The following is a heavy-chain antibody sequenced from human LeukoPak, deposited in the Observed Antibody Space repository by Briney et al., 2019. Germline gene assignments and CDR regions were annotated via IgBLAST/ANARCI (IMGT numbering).Heavy chain of an antibody. CDR1: GGSVNSGGYY. CDR3: AVGPHHYFDS. V-gene: IGHV4-31*03. J-gene: IGHJ4*02. CDR2: ISYSGST. Sequence: PSQTLSLTCTVSGGSVNSGGYYWSWIRQHPGKGLEWIGYISYSGSTYYNPSLKSRLTISLDTSKNQFSLRLSSVNAADAAVYFCAVGPHHYFDSWGQGTLVTVFS.